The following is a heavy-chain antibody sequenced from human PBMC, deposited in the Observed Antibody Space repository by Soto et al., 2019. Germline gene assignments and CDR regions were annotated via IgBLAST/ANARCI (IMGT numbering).Heavy chain of an antibody. CDR3: AKVRGSGWAWYFDN. CDR1: GFTFKESA. Sequence: EVRLVEAGGGLKQPGGSLRLSCAASGFTFKESAMNWVRQAPGKGLEWVASISDTGASTWYAESVRGRLSISRDNSKNTLYLEMSSLRGEDTAVYYCAKVRGSGWAWYFDNWGQGTLVTVSS. V-gene: IGHV3-23*04. CDR2: ISDTGAST. J-gene: IGHJ4*02. D-gene: IGHD6-19*01.